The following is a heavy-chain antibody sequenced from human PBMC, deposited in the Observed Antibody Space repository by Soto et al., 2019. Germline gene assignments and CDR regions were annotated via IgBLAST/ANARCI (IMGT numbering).Heavy chain of an antibody. J-gene: IGHJ4*02. V-gene: IGHV1-18*01. D-gene: IGHD3-10*01. CDR2: ISGYNGNT. Sequence: QVHLVQSGVAVKKPGASVKVSCKASGYTFSTYGISWVRQAPGQGLEWMGWISGYNGNTNYAQNFQGRITMTTDTSTSTAYMELRSLGSDDTAMYYCARDLFGEDGSGYFDYWGQGTLVTASS. CDR1: GYTFSTYG. CDR3: ARDLFGEDGSGYFDY.